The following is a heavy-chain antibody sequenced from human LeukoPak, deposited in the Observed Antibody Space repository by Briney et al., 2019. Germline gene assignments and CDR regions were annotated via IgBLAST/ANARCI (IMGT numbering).Heavy chain of an antibody. Sequence: SETLSLTCAVYGGSFSGYYWSGIRQPPGKGLEWIGEINQSGSTNYNPSLKSRVTISVDKSKNQFSLKLTSVTAADTAVYYCARGALGRRGYSYGYIAAVDYWGQGTLVTVSS. CDR2: INQSGST. V-gene: IGHV4-34*01. CDR3: ARGALGRRGYSYGYIAAVDY. J-gene: IGHJ4*02. D-gene: IGHD5-18*01. CDR1: GGSFSGYY.